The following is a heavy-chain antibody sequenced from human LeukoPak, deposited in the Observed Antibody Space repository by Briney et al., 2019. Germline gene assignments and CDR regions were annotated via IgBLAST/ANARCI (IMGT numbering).Heavy chain of an antibody. CDR2: INPHSGGT. V-gene: IGHV1-2*02. CDR1: GFTFTGYY. Sequence: ASVKVSCKASGFTFTGYYIHWVRQAPGQGLEWMGYINPHSGGTNSPQKFQGRVTMTRDTSISAAYMELSSLISDDTAMYYCVREGNELLSKNFDYWGQGTLVTVSS. CDR3: VREGNELLSKNFDY. D-gene: IGHD2-21*02. J-gene: IGHJ4*02.